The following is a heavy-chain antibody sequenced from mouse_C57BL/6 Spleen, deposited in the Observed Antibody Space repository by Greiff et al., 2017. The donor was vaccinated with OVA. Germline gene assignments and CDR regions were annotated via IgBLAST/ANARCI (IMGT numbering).Heavy chain of an antibody. CDR3: ARGGVYDGHWRAMDY. J-gene: IGHJ4*01. D-gene: IGHD2-3*01. Sequence: EVQRVESGGGLVKPGGSLKLSCAASGFTFSDYGMHWVRQAPEKGLEWVAYISSGSSTIYYADTVKGRFTISRDNAKNTLFLQMTSLRSEDTAMYYCARGGVYDGHWRAMDYWGQGTSVTVSS. CDR1: GFTFSDYG. V-gene: IGHV5-17*01. CDR2: ISSGSSTI.